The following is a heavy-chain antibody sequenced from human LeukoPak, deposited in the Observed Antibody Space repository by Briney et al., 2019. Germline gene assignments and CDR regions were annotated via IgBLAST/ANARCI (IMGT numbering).Heavy chain of an antibody. Sequence: GGPLEISWQGSGSRFISNGSGWARKLPGKGREGMGILYPGDSDTRYSPSFQGQVTISADKSISTAYLQWSSLKASDTAMYYCARHPSYSSSWFPFDYWGQGTLVTVSS. CDR2: LYPGDSDT. J-gene: IGHJ4*02. CDR1: GSRFISNG. D-gene: IGHD6-13*01. CDR3: ARHPSYSSSWFPFDY. V-gene: IGHV5-51*01.